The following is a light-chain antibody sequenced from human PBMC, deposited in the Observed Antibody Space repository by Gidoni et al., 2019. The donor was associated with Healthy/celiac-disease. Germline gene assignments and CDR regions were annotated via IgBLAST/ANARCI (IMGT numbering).Light chain of an antibody. CDR3: QQYNNWPLC. V-gene: IGKV3-15*01. Sequence: EIVMTQSPATLSVSPGERATLSCRASQSVSSNLAWYQQKPGQAPRLLIYGASTRATGISSLQSEDFAVYYCQQYNNWPLCFGGGTKVEIK. J-gene: IGKJ4*01. CDR2: GAS. CDR1: QSVSSN.